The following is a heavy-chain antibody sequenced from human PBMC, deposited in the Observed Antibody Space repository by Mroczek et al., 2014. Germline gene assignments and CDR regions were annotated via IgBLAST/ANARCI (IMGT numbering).Heavy chain of an antibody. Sequence: QVQLQQWGAGLLKPSETLSLTCAVYGGSFSGYYWSWIRQPPGKGLEWIGEINHSGSTNYNPSLKSRVTISVDTSKNQFSLKLSSVTAADTAVYYCARAPVPDYYDSSGYYQWDYWGQGTLVTVSS. CDR2: INHSGST. D-gene: IGHD3-22*01. CDR3: ARAPVPDYYDSSGYYQWDY. V-gene: IGHV4-34*01. J-gene: IGHJ4*02. CDR1: GGSFSGYY.